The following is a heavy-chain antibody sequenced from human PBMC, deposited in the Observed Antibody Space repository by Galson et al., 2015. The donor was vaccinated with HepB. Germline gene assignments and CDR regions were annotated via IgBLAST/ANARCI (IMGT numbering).Heavy chain of an antibody. CDR2: FDPEEGTI. CDR3: AGGSWHRNWLDP. CDR1: GYTLNELS. Sequence: SCKVSGYTLNELSMHWVRQAPGKGLERMGGFDPEEGTIIYAQKSQGRVTMTEDTSTDTAFMELNSLRSEDTAVYFCAGGSWHRNWLDPWGQGTLVTVSS. J-gene: IGHJ5*02. V-gene: IGHV1-24*01. D-gene: IGHD2-15*01.